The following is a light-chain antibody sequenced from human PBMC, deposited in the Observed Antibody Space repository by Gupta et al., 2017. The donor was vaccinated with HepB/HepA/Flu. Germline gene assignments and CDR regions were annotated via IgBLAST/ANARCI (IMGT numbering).Light chain of an antibody. CDR2: GAS. CDR1: QSVSSN. CDR3: QQYNNWPT. Sequence: EIVMTPSPATLSVSPGERATLSCRASQSVSSNLAWYQQKPGQAPRLLIYGASTRATGIPARCSGSGSGTEFTLTSSRLQAEDFAVYYCQQYNNWPTFGGGTKVEIK. V-gene: IGKV3-15*01. J-gene: IGKJ4*01.